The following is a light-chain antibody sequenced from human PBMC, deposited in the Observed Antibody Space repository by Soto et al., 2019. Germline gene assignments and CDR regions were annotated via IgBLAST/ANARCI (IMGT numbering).Light chain of an antibody. CDR3: QQYYSYPLT. CDR1: QGISSY. J-gene: IGKJ1*01. V-gene: IGKV1-8*01. Sequence: AILMTQSPSSFSASPGDRVTITCRASQGISSYLAWYQQKQAKAPKLLIYAASSMQSGVPSMFSGSGAGADFTLTISCLQSEDFATYYCQQYYSYPLTFGQGTKVDIK. CDR2: AAS.